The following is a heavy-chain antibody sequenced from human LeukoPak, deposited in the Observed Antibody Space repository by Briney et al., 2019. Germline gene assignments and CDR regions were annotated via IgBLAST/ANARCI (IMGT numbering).Heavy chain of an antibody. CDR3: ARNYGGKRQDFDY. J-gene: IGHJ4*02. CDR1: GGSISSYF. D-gene: IGHD4-23*01. Sequence: SETLSLTCTVSGGSISSYFWSWIRQPPGKGLEWIGYIYYSGSTNYNPSLKSRVTISVDTSKNQFSLKLSSVTAADTAVYYCARNYGGKRQDFDYWGQGTLVTVSS. V-gene: IGHV4-59*01. CDR2: IYYSGST.